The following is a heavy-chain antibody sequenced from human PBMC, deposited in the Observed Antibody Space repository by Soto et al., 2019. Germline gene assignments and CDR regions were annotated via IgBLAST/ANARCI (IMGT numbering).Heavy chain of an antibody. CDR1: GFTFSDYY. CDR3: ARSNPRGYDILEV. V-gene: IGHV3-11*06. Sequence: PGGSLRLSCAASGFTFSDYYMSWIRQAPGKGLEWVSYISSSSSYTNYADSVKGRFTISRDNAKNSLYLQMNSLRAEDTAVYYCARSNPRGYDILEVSGQGTTVTVSS. D-gene: IGHD3-9*01. J-gene: IGHJ6*02. CDR2: ISSSSSYT.